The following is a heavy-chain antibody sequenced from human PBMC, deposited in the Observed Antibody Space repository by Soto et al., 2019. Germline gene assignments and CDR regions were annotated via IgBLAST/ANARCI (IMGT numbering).Heavy chain of an antibody. Sequence: GESLKISCNGSGYSFTNYWISWVRQMPWKGLEWMGRIDPGDPNTNYSPSFQGHVTISADKSISTAYLQWSSLRASDTAIYYCAKRKDASGSAYFFNGMDVWGQGTTLTVSS. CDR2: IDPGDPNT. D-gene: IGHD3-10*01. V-gene: IGHV5-10-1*01. CDR1: GYSFTNYW. CDR3: AKRKDASGSAYFFNGMDV. J-gene: IGHJ6*02.